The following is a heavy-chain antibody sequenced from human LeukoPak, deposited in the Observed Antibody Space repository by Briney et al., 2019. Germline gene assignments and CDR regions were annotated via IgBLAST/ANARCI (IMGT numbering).Heavy chain of an antibody. Sequence: SSDTLSLTCTVSGGSISSVDYYWSWIRQPPGKGLEWIGYIYYSGSTYYNPSLKSRVTISVDTSKNQFSLKLSSVTAADTAVYYCARDHGCSGGSCYSDWFDPWGQGTLVTVSS. D-gene: IGHD2-15*01. J-gene: IGHJ5*02. V-gene: IGHV4-30-4*02. CDR2: IYYSGST. CDR3: ARDHGCSGGSCYSDWFDP. CDR1: GGSISSVDYY.